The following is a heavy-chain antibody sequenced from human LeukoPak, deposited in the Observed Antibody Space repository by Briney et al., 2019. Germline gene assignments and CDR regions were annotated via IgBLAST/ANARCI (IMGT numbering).Heavy chain of an antibody. V-gene: IGHV1-8*02. Sequence: ASVKVSCKASGYTFTGYYMHWVRQAPGQGLEWMGWMNPNSGNTGYAQKFQGRVTMTRNTSISTAYMELSSLRSEDTAVYYCARGSQDSSGYSFDYWGQGTLVTVSS. D-gene: IGHD3-22*01. CDR1: GYTFTGYY. CDR2: MNPNSGNT. J-gene: IGHJ4*02. CDR3: ARGSQDSSGYSFDY.